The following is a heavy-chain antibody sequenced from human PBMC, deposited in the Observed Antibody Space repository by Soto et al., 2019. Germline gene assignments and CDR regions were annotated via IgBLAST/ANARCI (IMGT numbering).Heavy chain of an antibody. V-gene: IGHV5-51*01. CDR2: IYPGDSDT. D-gene: IGHD5-12*01. Sequence: EVQLVQSGAEVKKPGESLKISCKGSGYSFTSYWIGWVRQMPGKGLEWVGIIYPGDSDTRYSPSFQGQVTNSADKSMCTASLHWSTPKAWDSAMFYCGRQGRYSCYDLYYMVYWGQATLVTVPS. J-gene: IGHJ4*02. CDR3: GRQGRYSCYDLYYMVY. CDR1: GYSFTSYW.